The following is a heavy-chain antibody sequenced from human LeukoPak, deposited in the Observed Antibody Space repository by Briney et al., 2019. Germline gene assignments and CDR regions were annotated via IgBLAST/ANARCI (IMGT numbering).Heavy chain of an antibody. CDR2: IYYSGST. CDR3: ARQKEGRYHYYYYMDV. CDR1: GGSISSSSYY. Sequence: PSETLSLTCTVSGGSISSSSYYWGWIRQPPGKGLEWIGSIYYSGSTYYNPSLKSRVTISVDTSKNQFSLKLSSVTAADTAVYYCARQKEGRYHYYYYMDVWGKGTTVTVSS. V-gene: IGHV4-39*01. J-gene: IGHJ6*03.